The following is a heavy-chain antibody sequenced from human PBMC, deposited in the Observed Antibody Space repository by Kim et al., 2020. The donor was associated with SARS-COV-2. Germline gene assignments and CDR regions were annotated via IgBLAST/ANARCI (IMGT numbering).Heavy chain of an antibody. Sequence: ASVKVSCKASGYTFTSYGISWVRQAPGQGLEWMGWNSAYNGNTNYAQKLQGRVTMTTDTSTSTAYMELRSLRSDDTAVDYFATSPVRGVSVHWGQGTLVTVSS. D-gene: IGHD3-10*01. J-gene: IGHJ4*02. CDR2: NSAYNGNT. V-gene: IGHV1-18*01. CDR1: GYTFTSYG. CDR3: ATSPVRGVSVH.